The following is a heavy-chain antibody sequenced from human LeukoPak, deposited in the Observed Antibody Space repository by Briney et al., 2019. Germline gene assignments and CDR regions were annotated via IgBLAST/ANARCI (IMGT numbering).Heavy chain of an antibody. Sequence: GSLRLSCAASGFTFSSYELYWVRQAPGKGLEWISYISSSSTIIKYADSVRGRFTISRDDARESLYLQMSSLRADDTAIYYCGASRQYVGAFDIWGQGAMLTVSS. V-gene: IGHV3-48*03. CDR2: ISSSSTII. CDR1: GFTFSSYE. CDR3: GASRQYVGAFDI. J-gene: IGHJ3*02. D-gene: IGHD3-16*01.